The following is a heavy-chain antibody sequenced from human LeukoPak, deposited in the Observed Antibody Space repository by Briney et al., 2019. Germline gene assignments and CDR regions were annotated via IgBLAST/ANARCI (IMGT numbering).Heavy chain of an antibody. CDR3: AKGVRGWTNIDY. Sequence: GGSLRLSCAASGFTFSSYGMSWVRQAPGKGLDWVSGINGRGGSTYYADSVKGRFTISRDNSKNTLYLQMNSLRAEDTAVYYCAKGVRGWTNIDYWGQGTLVTVSS. J-gene: IGHJ4*02. CDR1: GFTFSSYG. D-gene: IGHD4-23*01. V-gene: IGHV3-23*01. CDR2: INGRGGST.